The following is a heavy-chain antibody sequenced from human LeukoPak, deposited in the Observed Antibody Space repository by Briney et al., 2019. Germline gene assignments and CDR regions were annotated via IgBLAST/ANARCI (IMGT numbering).Heavy chain of an antibody. CDR3: ARGPGSTGGAYVGDY. J-gene: IGHJ4*01. V-gene: IGHV3-74*01. Sequence: GGSLRLSCAASGFTFSNHWMHWVRQVPGQGLVWVSRSDGGGSSTSYADSVKGRFSISRDNARNTLYLQMNSLRVEDTAVYYCARGPGSTGGAYVGDYWGHGTLVTVSS. CDR2: SDGGGSST. D-gene: IGHD4-23*01. CDR1: GFTFSNHW.